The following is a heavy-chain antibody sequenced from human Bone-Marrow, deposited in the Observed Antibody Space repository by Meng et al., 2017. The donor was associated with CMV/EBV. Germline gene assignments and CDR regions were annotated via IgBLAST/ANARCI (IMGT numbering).Heavy chain of an antibody. Sequence: ASVKVSCKASGYTFTSYYMHWVRQAPGQGPEWMGWMNPNSGNTGYAQKFQGRVTFTRDTSTSTAYMELRRLTSEDTAVYYCARVLIEVEPVGREYKYYNYGMDVWGQGHTVNGAS. CDR1: GYTFTSYY. J-gene: IGHJ6*01. D-gene: IGHD2-2*01. CDR3: ARVLIEVEPVGREYKYYNYGMDV. CDR2: MNPNSGNT. V-gene: IGHV1-8*03.